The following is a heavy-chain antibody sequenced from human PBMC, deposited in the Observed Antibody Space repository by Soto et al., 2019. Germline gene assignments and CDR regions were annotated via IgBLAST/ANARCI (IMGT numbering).Heavy chain of an antibody. CDR3: ARVRVPADWLDP. CDR1: GFSVNTYA. V-gene: IGHV3-23*01. CDR2: TGISGRTT. Sequence: GGSLRLSCAASGFSVNTYAMSWVRQAPGKGLEWVSTTGISGRTTYYADSVKGRFTVSRDDSQNTLDLQMSSLRAEDTAVYYCARVRVPADWLDPWGQGTLVTVSS. J-gene: IGHJ5*02.